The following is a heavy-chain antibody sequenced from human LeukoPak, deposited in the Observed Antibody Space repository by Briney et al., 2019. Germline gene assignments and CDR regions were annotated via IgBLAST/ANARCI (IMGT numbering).Heavy chain of an antibody. D-gene: IGHD6-19*01. CDR3: ARTAVAGPDYFDY. V-gene: IGHV4-34*01. CDR2: INHSGST. Sequence: PSETLSLTCAVYGGSFSGYYWSWIRQPPGKGLEWIGEINHSGSTNYNPSLKSRVTISVDTSKNQFSLKLSSVTAADTAVYYCARTAVAGPDYFDYWGQGTLVTVSS. CDR1: GGSFSGYY. J-gene: IGHJ4*02.